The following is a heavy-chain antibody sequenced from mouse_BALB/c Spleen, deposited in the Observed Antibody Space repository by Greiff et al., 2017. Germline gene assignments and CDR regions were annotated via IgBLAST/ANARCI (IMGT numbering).Heavy chain of an antibody. Sequence: QVQLQQSGAELMKPGASVKISCKATGYTFSSYWIEWVKQRPGHGLEWIGEILPGSGSTNYNEKFKGKATFTADTSSNTAYMQLSSLTSEDSAVYYCARWDGSSGFAYWGQGTLVTVSA. CDR2: ILPGSGST. J-gene: IGHJ3*01. CDR3: ARWDGSSGFAY. CDR1: GYTFSSYW. D-gene: IGHD1-1*01. V-gene: IGHV1-9*01.